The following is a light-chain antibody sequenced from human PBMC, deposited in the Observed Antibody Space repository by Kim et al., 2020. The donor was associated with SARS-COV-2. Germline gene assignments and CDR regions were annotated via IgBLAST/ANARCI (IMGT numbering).Light chain of an antibody. J-gene: IGKJ4*01. V-gene: IGKV3-11*01. CDR3: QQRSNWPLT. CDR1: QTVSSY. CDR2: DAS. Sequence: EIVLRQSPAALSLSPGERATLSCRASQTVSSYLAWYQQKPGQAPRLLIYDASNRATGIPARFSGSGSGTDFTLTINSLEPEDIAVYFCQQRSNWPLTFGGGTKVEIK.